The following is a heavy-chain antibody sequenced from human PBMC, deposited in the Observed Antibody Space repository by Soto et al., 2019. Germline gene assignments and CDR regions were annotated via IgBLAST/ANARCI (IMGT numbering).Heavy chain of an antibody. CDR3: ATTQSFDY. CDR2: IRQDGSEK. J-gene: IGHJ4*02. CDR1: GFTFSNYW. Sequence: GSLRLSCVASGFTFSNYWMSWVRQAPGKGLEWVTNIRQDGSEKNFVDSVKGRFTISRDNAKNSVDLQMNSLRAEDTAVYYCATTQSFDYWGQGTLVTVSS. V-gene: IGHV3-7*01.